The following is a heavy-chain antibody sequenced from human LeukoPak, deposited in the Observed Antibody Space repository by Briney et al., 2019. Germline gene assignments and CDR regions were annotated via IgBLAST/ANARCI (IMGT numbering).Heavy chain of an antibody. CDR2: INHSGST. V-gene: IGHV4-34*01. J-gene: IGHJ5*02. D-gene: IGHD3-3*01. Sequence: KASETLSLTCAVYGGSFSGYYWSWIRQPPGKGLEWIGEINHSGSTNYNPSLKSRVTTSVDTSKSQFSLKLSSVTAADTAVYYCARGAIFGVVIRRKNWFDPWGQGTLVTVSS. CDR1: GGSFSGYY. CDR3: ARGAIFGVVIRRKNWFDP.